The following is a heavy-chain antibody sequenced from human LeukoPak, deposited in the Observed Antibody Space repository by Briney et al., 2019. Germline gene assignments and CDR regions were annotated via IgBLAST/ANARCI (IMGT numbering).Heavy chain of an antibody. CDR1: GYTFTRCY. CDR2: INPSGGSA. J-gene: IGHJ4*02. CDR3: ARLADYDSSGYLSY. V-gene: IGHV1-46*01. D-gene: IGHD3-22*01. Sequence: ASVKVSCKASGYTFTRCYMHWVRQAPGQGLEWMGIINPSGGSARYAQKFQGRVTMTRDTSTSKVYMEVSSLRSEDTAVYYCARLADYDSSGYLSYWGQGTLVTVSS.